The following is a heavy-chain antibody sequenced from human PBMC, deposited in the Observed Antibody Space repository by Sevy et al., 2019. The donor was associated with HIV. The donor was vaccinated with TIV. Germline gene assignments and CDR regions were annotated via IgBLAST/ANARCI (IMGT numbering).Heavy chain of an antibody. CDR2: ISDSGDNI. CDR3: AKEGGWYQAYFDY. D-gene: IGHD6-19*01. J-gene: IGHJ4*02. V-gene: IGHV3-23*01. Sequence: GSLRLSCAASGVIFSNYAMSWVRQAPGKGLEWVSVISDSGDNIQYADSVKGRFTISRDNSKNTLYLQMSSLRAEDTAVYYCAKEGGWYQAYFDYWGQGTLVTVSS. CDR1: GVIFSNYA.